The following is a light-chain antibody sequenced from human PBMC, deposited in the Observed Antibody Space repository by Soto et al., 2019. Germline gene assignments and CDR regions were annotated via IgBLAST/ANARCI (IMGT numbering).Light chain of an antibody. CDR1: QPISSY. Sequence: AIRMTQSPSSFSASTGDRVTITCRASQPISSYLAWYQQKPGKAPRLLIYAASTLQSGVPSSFSGSGSGTDFTLTISCLQAEDFATYYCQQYYSYPRTFGQGTKVDIK. V-gene: IGKV1-8*01. J-gene: IGKJ1*01. CDR3: QQYYSYPRT. CDR2: AAS.